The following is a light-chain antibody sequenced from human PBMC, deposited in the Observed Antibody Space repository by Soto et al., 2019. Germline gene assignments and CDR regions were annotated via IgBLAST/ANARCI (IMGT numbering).Light chain of an antibody. CDR2: RNT. Sequence: QSVLTQPPSASGTPGQTVNISCSGSTSNIGKTFVYWYQHFPGAAPKLLIYRNTLRPSGVPDRFSAYKSGTSTSLAISGLRSEDEADYYCASWDNNLSGYVFGTGTQLTV. CDR3: ASWDNNLSGYV. CDR1: TSNIGKTF. J-gene: IGLJ1*01. V-gene: IGLV1-47*01.